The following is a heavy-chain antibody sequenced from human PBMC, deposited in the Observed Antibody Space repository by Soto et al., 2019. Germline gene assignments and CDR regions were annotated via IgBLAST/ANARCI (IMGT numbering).Heavy chain of an antibody. J-gene: IGHJ5*02. D-gene: IGHD4-17*01. CDR3: ARHLMATVTRWFDP. Sequence: SETLSLTCTVSGGSISSGGYYWSWIRQHPGKGLEWIGYIYYSGSTYYNPSLKSRVTISVDTSKNQFSLKLSSVTAADTAVYYCARHLMATVTRWFDPWGQGTLVTVSS. CDR2: IYYSGST. CDR1: GGSISSGGYY. V-gene: IGHV4-31*03.